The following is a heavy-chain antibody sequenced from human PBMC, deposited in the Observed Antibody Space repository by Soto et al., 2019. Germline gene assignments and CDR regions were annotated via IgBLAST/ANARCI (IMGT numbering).Heavy chain of an antibody. D-gene: IGHD2-8*01. V-gene: IGHV3-23*01. Sequence: GGSLRLSCAASGFTFSSYAMSWVCQAPGKGLEWVSAISGSGGSTYYADSVKGRFTISRDNSKNTLYPQMNSLRAEDTAVYYCAPDIVLMVYAIPGYWGQGTLVTVSS. CDR1: GFTFSSYA. J-gene: IGHJ4*02. CDR3: APDIVLMVYAIPGY. CDR2: ISGSGGST.